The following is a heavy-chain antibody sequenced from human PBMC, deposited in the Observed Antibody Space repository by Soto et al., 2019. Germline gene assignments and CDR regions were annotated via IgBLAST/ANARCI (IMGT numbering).Heavy chain of an antibody. D-gene: IGHD6-13*01. V-gene: IGHV4-31*03. Sequence: SETLSLTCTVSGGSISSGGYYWSWIRQHPGKGLEWIGYIYYSGSTYYNPSLKSRVTISVDTSKNQFSLKLSSVTAADTAVYYCARAAAGPKIYFDYWGQGTLVTVS. CDR2: IYYSGST. J-gene: IGHJ4*02. CDR3: ARAAAGPKIYFDY. CDR1: GGSISSGGYY.